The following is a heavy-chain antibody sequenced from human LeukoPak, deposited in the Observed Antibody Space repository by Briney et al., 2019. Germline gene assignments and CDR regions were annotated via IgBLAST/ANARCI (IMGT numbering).Heavy chain of an antibody. D-gene: IGHD6-13*01. CDR3: AKGGSSWQADAFDI. CDR2: ISWNSGSI. J-gene: IGHJ3*02. CDR1: GFTFDDYG. Sequence: PGGSLRLSCAASGFTFDDYGMSWVRQAPGKGLEWVSGISWNSGSIGYADSVKGRFTISRDNAKNSLYLQMNSLRAEDMALYYCAKGGSSWQADAFDIWGQGTMVTVSS. V-gene: IGHV3-9*03.